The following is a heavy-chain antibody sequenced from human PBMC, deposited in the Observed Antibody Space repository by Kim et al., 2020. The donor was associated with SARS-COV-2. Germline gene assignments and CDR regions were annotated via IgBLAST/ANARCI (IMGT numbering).Heavy chain of an antibody. Sequence: SETLSLTCTVSGGSISSSSYYWGWIRQPPGKGLEWIGSIYYSGSTYYNPSLKSRVTISVDTSKNQFSLKLSSVTAADTAVNYCASLYGSGSYYYYYGMDVWGQGTTVTVSS. J-gene: IGHJ6*02. CDR1: GGSISSSSYY. CDR3: ASLYGSGSYYYYYGMDV. D-gene: IGHD3-10*01. CDR2: IYYSGST. V-gene: IGHV4-39*01.